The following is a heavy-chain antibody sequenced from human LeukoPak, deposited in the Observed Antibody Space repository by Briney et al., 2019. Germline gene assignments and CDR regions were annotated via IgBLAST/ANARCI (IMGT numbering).Heavy chain of an antibody. V-gene: IGHV1-24*01. D-gene: IGHD3-22*01. CDR1: GYTLTELS. J-gene: IGHJ3*02. Sequence: ASVKVSCKVSGYTLTELSMHWVRQAPGKGLEWMGGFDPEDGETIYAQKFQGRVTMTEDTSTDTAYMELSSLRSEDTAVYYCATGLHDSSGYYFAFDIWGQGTMVTVSS. CDR3: ATGLHDSSGYYFAFDI. CDR2: FDPEDGET.